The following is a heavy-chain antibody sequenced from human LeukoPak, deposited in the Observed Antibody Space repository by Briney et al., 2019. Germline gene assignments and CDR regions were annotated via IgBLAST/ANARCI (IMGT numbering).Heavy chain of an antibody. CDR2: IIPIFGTA. D-gene: IGHD6-13*01. Sequence: SVKVSCTASGGTFSSYAISWVRQAPGQGLEWMGGIIPIFGTANYAQKFQGRVTITADESTSTAYMELSSLRSEDTAVYYCARDRGIAPRRYFQYWGQGTLVTVSS. CDR3: ARDRGIAPRRYFQY. V-gene: IGHV1-69*13. CDR1: GGTFSSYA. J-gene: IGHJ1*01.